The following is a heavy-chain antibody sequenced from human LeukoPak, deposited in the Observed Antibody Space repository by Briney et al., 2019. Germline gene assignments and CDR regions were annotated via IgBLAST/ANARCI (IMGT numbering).Heavy chain of an antibody. J-gene: IGHJ6*03. CDR1: GGSLSSHY. V-gene: IGHV4-59*11. D-gene: IGHD4-23*01. Sequence: PSETLSLTCTVSGGSLSSHYWSWIRQPPGKGLEWIGYIYYSGSTNYNPSLKSGVTISVDTSKNQFSLKLSAVTAADAAVYYCARSTPYYYYYYMDVWGKGTTVTVSS. CDR2: IYYSGST. CDR3: ARSTPYYYYYYMDV.